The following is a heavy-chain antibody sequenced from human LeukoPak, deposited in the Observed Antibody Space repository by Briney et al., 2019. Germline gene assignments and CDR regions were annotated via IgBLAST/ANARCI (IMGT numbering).Heavy chain of an antibody. D-gene: IGHD3-10*01. Sequence: SETLSLTCTVSGGSISSYYWSWIRQPPGKGLEWIGYIYYSGSTNYNPSLKSRVTISVDTSKNQFSLKLSSVTAADTAVYYCAREGLAMVRGVLPKEAWGWFDPWGQGTLVTVSS. CDR2: IYYSGST. J-gene: IGHJ5*02. CDR3: AREGLAMVRGVLPKEAWGWFDP. CDR1: GGSISSYY. V-gene: IGHV4-59*12.